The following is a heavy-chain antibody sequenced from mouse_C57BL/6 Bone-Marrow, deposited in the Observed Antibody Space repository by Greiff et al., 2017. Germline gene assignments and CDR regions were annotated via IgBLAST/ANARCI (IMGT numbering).Heavy chain of an antibody. CDR2: ISDGGSYT. CDR3: ARDYGYHLYFDV. J-gene: IGHJ1*03. D-gene: IGHD2-2*01. V-gene: IGHV5-4*01. CDR1: GFTFSSYA. Sequence: EVQGVESGGGLVKPGGSLKLSCAAPGFTFSSYAMSWVRQTPEKRLEWVATISDGGSYTYYPDNVKGRFTISRDNAKNNLYLQMSHLKSEDTAMYYCARDYGYHLYFDVWGTGTTVTVSS.